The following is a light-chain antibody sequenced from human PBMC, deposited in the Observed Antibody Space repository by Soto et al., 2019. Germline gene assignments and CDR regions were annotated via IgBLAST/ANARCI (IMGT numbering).Light chain of an antibody. Sequence: EIVMTQSPATLSVSPGERATFSCRASQSVSSNLAWYQQRPGQPPRLLIYGASNRASGIPARFSAGGSGTDFTLSISSVEPEDFAVYYCQQYGTSPWTFGQGTKVDIK. J-gene: IGKJ1*01. CDR1: QSVSSN. CDR2: GAS. CDR3: QQYGTSPWT. V-gene: IGKV3D-15*02.